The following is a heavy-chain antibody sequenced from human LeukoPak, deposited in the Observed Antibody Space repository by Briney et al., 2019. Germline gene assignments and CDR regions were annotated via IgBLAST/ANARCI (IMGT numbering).Heavy chain of an antibody. Sequence: ASVKVSCKASGYTFTSYDINWVRQATGQGLEWMGWMNPNSGNTGYAQKFQGRVTMTRNTSISTAYMELSSLRSEDTAVYYCARESEEEGLGILDYWGQGTLVTVSS. D-gene: IGHD6-13*01. CDR1: GYTFTSYD. J-gene: IGHJ4*02. CDR2: MNPNSGNT. V-gene: IGHV1-8*01. CDR3: ARESEEEGLGILDY.